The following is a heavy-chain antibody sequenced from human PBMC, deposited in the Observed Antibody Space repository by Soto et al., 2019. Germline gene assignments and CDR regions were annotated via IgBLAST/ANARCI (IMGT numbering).Heavy chain of an antibody. CDR1: GGSFSGYY. Sequence: SSETLSLTCAVYGGSFSGYYWSWIRQPPGKGLEWIGEINHSGSTNYNPSLKSRVTISVDTSKNQFSLKLSSVTAADTAVYYCARGRGGWNYGYYYGMDVWGQGTTVTVSS. D-gene: IGHD1-7*01. V-gene: IGHV4-34*01. J-gene: IGHJ6*02. CDR2: INHSGST. CDR3: ARGRGGWNYGYYYGMDV.